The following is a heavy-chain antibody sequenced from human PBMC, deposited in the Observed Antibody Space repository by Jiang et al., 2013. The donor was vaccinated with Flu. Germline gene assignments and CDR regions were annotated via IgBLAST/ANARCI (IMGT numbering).Heavy chain of an antibody. Sequence: TCSVSGGSISSYYWSWIRQPPGKGLEWIGYIYYSGSTNYNPSLKSRVTISVDTSKNQFSLKLSSVTAADTAVYYCARDGEQGDYFDYWGQGTLVTVSS. CDR1: GGSISSYY. CDR2: IYYSGST. V-gene: IGHV4-59*01. CDR3: ARDGEQGDYFDY. D-gene: IGHD2-21*01. J-gene: IGHJ4*02.